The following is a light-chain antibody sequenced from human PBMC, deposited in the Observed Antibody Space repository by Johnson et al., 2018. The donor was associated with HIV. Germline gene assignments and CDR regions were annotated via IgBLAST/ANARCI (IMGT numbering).Light chain of an antibody. J-gene: IGLJ1*01. CDR3: GTWDSSLTSYV. Sequence: QPVLTQPPSVSAAPGQKVTISCSGSSSNIGNNYVSWYQQLPGTAPKLLIYDNNKRPSGIPDRFSGSKSGTSATLGITGLQTGDEADYYCGTWDSSLTSYVFGAVNKVTVL. V-gene: IGLV1-51*01. CDR2: DNN. CDR1: SSNIGNNY.